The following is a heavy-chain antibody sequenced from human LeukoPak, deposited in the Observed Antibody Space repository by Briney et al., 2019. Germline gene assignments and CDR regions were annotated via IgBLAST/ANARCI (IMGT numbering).Heavy chain of an antibody. V-gene: IGHV3-66*01. CDR3: ARGPGSYLHFDY. J-gene: IGHJ4*02. CDR1: GFIVSSNY. CDR2: IYSGGTT. D-gene: IGHD1-26*01. Sequence: PGGSLRLSCAASGFIVSSNYMSWVRQAPGKGLEWVSIIYSGGTTYYADSVKGRFTISRDSSKSKLYLQMNSLRTEDTAVYYCARGPGSYLHFDYWGQGTLVTVSS.